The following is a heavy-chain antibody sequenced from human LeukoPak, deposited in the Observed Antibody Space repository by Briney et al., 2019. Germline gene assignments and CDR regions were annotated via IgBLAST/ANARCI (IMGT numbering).Heavy chain of an antibody. CDR2: ISSSSSYI. V-gene: IGHV3-21*01. J-gene: IGHJ4*02. Sequence: PGRSLRLSCAASGFTFSSYSMNWVRQAPGKGLEWVSSISSSSSYIYYADSVKGRFTISRDNAKNSLYLQMNSLRAEDTAVYYCAREKGYCSSTSCSNYWGQGTLVTVSS. CDR1: GFTFSSYS. D-gene: IGHD2-2*01. CDR3: AREKGYCSSTSCSNY.